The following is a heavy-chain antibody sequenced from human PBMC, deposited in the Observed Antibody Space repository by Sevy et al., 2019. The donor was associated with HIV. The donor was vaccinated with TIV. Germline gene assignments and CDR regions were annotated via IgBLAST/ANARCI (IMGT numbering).Heavy chain of an antibody. CDR3: VRGDCGGDCSPHWFDP. V-gene: IGHV1-46*03. Sequence: ASVKVSCKASGYTFTNYFMNWVRQAPGQGLDWMGTIMPSGGSTTCAQRFQARVTMTTDTSTGTVYMELSSLRSEDTAVYYCVRGDCGGDCSPHWFDPWGQGTLVTVSS. D-gene: IGHD2-21*01. CDR2: IMPSGGST. J-gene: IGHJ5*02. CDR1: GYTFTNYF.